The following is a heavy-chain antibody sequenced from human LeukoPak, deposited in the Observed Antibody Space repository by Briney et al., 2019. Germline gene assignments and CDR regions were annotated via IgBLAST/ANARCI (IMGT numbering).Heavy chain of an antibody. CDR2: MNPNSGNT. D-gene: IGHD4-11*01. J-gene: IGHJ3*02. V-gene: IGHV1-8*03. CDR1: GYTFTSYD. CDR3: ARGDDYSNYGDAFDI. Sequence: ASVKVSCKASGYTFTSYDINWVRQATGQGLEWMGWMNPNSGNTGYAQKFQGRVTITRNTSISTAYMELSSLRSEDTAVYYCARGDDYSNYGDAFDIWGQGTMVTVSS.